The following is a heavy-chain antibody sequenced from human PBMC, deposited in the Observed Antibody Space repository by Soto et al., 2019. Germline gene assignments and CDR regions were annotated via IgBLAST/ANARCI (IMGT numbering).Heavy chain of an antibody. Sequence: QVQLVESGGGVVQPGRSLRLSCAASGFTFSSYAMHWVRQAPGKGLEWVAVISYDGSNKYYADSVKGRFTISRDNSKNTLYLQMNSLRAEDTVVYYCARGGMTTVTPFDYWGQGTLVTVSS. CDR1: GFTFSSYA. D-gene: IGHD4-17*01. CDR2: ISYDGSNK. CDR3: ARGGMTTVTPFDY. J-gene: IGHJ4*02. V-gene: IGHV3-30-3*01.